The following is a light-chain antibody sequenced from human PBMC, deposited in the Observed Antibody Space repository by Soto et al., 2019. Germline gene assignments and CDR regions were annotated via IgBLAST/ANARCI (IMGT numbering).Light chain of an antibody. CDR2: DAS. V-gene: IGKV3-11*01. CDR1: QSVSSY. CDR3: QQRSNWPFT. J-gene: IGKJ4*01. Sequence: EIVLTQSPATLSLSPGERATLSCRARQSVSSYLAWYQQKPGQAPRLLIYDASNRATGIPARFSGSGSGTDFTLTISSLEPEDFAVYYCQQRSNWPFTFGGGTKVEIK.